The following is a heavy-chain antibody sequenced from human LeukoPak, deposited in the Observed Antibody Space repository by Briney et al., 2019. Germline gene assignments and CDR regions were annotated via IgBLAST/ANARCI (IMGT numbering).Heavy chain of an antibody. CDR2: MSPNSGDT. V-gene: IGHV1-8*01. Sequence: ASVKVSCKASGYTFTTHDINWVRQATGQGLEWLGWMSPNSGDTGYAQKFQGRVTMTSDSSISTAYMELRSLRSDDTAVYYCARERARTGPYFDYWGQGTLVTVSS. CDR3: ARERARTGPYFDY. D-gene: IGHD3/OR15-3a*01. CDR1: GYTFTTHD. J-gene: IGHJ4*02.